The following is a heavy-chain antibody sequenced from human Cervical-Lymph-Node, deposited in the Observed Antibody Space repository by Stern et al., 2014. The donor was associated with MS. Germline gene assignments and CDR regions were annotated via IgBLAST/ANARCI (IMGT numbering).Heavy chain of an antibody. V-gene: IGHV5-51*04. J-gene: IGHJ6*02. Sequence: VQLVESGAEVKKPGESLKISCKGSGYTFTNNWIAWVRQMPGKGLEWMGIIYPDDSDIRYSPSLPGQGTISADKPISNASLQCGGLKAADSAVYYCARPPPRRKWDDPNYGMDVWGQGTTVTVSS. D-gene: IGHD1-1*01. CDR2: IYPDDSDI. CDR1: GYTFTNNW. CDR3: ARPPPRRKWDDPNYGMDV.